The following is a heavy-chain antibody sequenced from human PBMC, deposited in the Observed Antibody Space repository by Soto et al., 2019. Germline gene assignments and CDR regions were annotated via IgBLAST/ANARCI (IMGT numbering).Heavy chain of an antibody. CDR1: GGSFSGYY. D-gene: IGHD2-2*01. CDR2: INHSGST. J-gene: IGHJ5*02. Sequence: SETLSLTCAVYGGSFSGYYWSWIRQPPGKGLEWIGEINHSGSTNYNPSLKSRVTISVDTSKNQFSLKLSSVTAADTAVYYCAREAVVVVPAAYNWFDPWGQGTLVTVSS. V-gene: IGHV4-34*01. CDR3: AREAVVVVPAAYNWFDP.